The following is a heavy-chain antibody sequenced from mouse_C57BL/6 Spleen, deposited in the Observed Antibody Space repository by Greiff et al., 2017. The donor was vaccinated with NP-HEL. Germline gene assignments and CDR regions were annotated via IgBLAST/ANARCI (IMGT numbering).Heavy chain of an antibody. CDR3: AYSNYARFAY. V-gene: IGHV1-82*01. CDR2: IYPGDGDT. Sequence: VQLQQSGPELVKPGASVKISCKASGYAFSSSWMNWVKQRPGKGLEWIGRIYPGDGDTNYNGKVKGKATLTADKYSSTAYMQPSSLTSEDSAVYFCAYSNYARFAYWGQGTLVTVSA. D-gene: IGHD2-5*01. CDR1: GYAFSSSW. J-gene: IGHJ3*01.